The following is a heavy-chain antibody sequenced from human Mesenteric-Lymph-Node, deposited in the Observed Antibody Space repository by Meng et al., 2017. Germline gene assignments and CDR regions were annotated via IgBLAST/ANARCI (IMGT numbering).Heavy chain of an antibody. J-gene: IGHJ4*02. CDR3: ARTYCSGGSCHEVFDY. Sequence: LRLSCTVSGYSISSGYYWGWIRQPAGKGLEWIGRIYTSGSTNYNPSLKGRVTISIDKSKNQFSLRLSSVTAADTAVYYCARTYCSGGSCHEVFDYWGQGALVTVSS. CDR1: GYSISSGYY. V-gene: IGHV4-61*02. CDR2: IYTSGST. D-gene: IGHD2-15*01.